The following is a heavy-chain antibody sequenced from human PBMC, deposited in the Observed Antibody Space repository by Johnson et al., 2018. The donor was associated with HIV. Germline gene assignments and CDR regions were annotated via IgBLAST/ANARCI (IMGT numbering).Heavy chain of an antibody. Sequence: QVQLVESGGGVVQPGRSLRLSCAASGFTFSSYAMHWVRQAPGKGLEWVAVISYDGSNKYYAYSVKGRFTISRDNSKNTLYAQMDSLRAEDTAVYYCAKDSERITIFGVVIEFNTNDAFDIWGQGTMVTVSS. J-gene: IGHJ3*02. CDR2: ISYDGSNK. CDR3: AKDSERITIFGVVIEFNTNDAFDI. D-gene: IGHD3-3*01. CDR1: GFTFSSYA. V-gene: IGHV3-30*04.